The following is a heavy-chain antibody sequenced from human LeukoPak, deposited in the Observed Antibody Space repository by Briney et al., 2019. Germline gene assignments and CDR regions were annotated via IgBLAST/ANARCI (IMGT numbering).Heavy chain of an antibody. J-gene: IGHJ4*02. Sequence: GGSLRLSCAASGFTFSSYGMSWVRQAPGKGLECVSAISGSGGSTYYADSVKRRFTISRDNFKNTLYLQMNSLKVEDTAVYYCGKRGITIDIWGQGTMVTVSS. D-gene: IGHD3-9*01. CDR3: GKRGITIDI. V-gene: IGHV3-23*01. CDR1: GFTFSSYG. CDR2: ISGSGGST.